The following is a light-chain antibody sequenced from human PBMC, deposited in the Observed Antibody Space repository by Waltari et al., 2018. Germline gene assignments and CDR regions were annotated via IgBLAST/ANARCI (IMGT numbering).Light chain of an antibody. J-gene: IGKJ1*01. CDR2: KAS. V-gene: IGKV1-5*03. CDR3: QQYKTFPWT. Sequence: DIQMTQSPSTLSASVGDRVTITCRASQSIGNWVAWYQQKPGKAPKLLMYKASSLEPGVPSRFSVSGSVTEFTLSISSLQPDDFATYHCQQYKTFPWTFGQGTKVEVK. CDR1: QSIGNW.